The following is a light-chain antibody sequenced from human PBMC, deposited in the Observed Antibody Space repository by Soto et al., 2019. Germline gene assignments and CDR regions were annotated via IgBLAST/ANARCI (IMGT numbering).Light chain of an antibody. CDR3: ATWDDSLSGVV. J-gene: IGLJ2*01. V-gene: IGLV1-47*01. Sequence: QSVLTQPPSASGTPGQRVTISCSGSSSNIGVNYVYWYQQLPGTAPKLFIYTNNQRPSGVPDRFSGSKSGTSASLAISGLRSEDEADYHCATWDDSLSGVVFGGGTKVTVL. CDR1: SSNIGVNY. CDR2: TNN.